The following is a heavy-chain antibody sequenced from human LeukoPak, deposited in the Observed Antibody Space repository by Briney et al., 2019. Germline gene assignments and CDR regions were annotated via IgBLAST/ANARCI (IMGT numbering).Heavy chain of an antibody. CDR1: GFTFSSYS. D-gene: IGHD1-26*01. J-gene: IGHJ6*02. Sequence: NPGGSLRLSCAASGFTFSSYSMNWVRQAPGKGLEWVSSISSSSTYIYYADSVKGRFTISRDNAKNSLYLQMNSLRAEDTAVYNCARDRGSREDGMDVWGQGTTVTVSS. CDR2: ISSSSTYI. V-gene: IGHV3-21*01. CDR3: ARDRGSREDGMDV.